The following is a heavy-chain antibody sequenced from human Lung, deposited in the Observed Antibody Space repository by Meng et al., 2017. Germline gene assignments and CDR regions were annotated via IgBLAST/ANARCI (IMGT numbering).Heavy chain of an antibody. J-gene: IGHJ1*01. CDR3: ARGEYDSSGYYLEYFQL. V-gene: IGHV4-39*07. D-gene: IGHD3-22*01. CDR1: GGSISSSSYY. Sequence: QRQLPESGPGLVKPSEHLSLPFTVSGGSISSSSYYWGWNRQPPGKGLEWIGSIYYSGSTYYNPSLKSRVSISVDTSKSQFSLRLSSVTAADTAVYYCARGEYDSSGYYLEYFQLWGQGTLVTVSS. CDR2: IYYSGST.